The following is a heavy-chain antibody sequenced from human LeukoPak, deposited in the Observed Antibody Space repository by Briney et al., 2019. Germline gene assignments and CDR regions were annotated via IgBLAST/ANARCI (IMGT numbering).Heavy chain of an antibody. J-gene: IGHJ4*02. CDR2: ISDSGGKT. Sequence: GGSLRPSCTAAGFTFNNYAMSWVRQAPGKGLEWVSHISDSGGKTYYADSVKGRFTISRDNSKNTLYLQMDGLRAEDTAIYYCADFGSGSYCFDYWGQGTLVTVSS. CDR1: GFTFNNYA. D-gene: IGHD3-10*01. V-gene: IGHV3-23*01. CDR3: ADFGSGSYCFDY.